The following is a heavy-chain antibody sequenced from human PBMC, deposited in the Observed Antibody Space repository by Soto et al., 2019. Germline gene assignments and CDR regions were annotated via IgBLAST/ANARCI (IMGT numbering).Heavy chain of an antibody. CDR2: FITMVGMT. V-gene: IGHV1-69*02. CDR1: GGTFSSYT. J-gene: IGHJ4*02. Sequence: QVQLVKSGTEVKKPGSSVKVSCTASGGTFSSYTINWVRQAPGHGPEWMGRFITMVGMTNYAQKFQGRVTISADKSTSTLYMHLNSLRSEDTAVYYCATNYGSGSTHFDYWGQGTLVTVSS. CDR3: ATNYGSGSTHFDY. D-gene: IGHD3-10*01.